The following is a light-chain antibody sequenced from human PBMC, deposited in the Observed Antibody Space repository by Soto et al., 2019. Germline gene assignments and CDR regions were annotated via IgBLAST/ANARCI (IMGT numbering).Light chain of an antibody. CDR3: QQSYKSPIT. V-gene: IGKV1-39*01. Sequence: DIQMTQSPSSLSASVGDRVTITCRASQSISNYVNWYQQKPGKAPKLLIYAASTLRSGVPTRFSGSGTGTDFTLTISSLEPEDFATYHCQQSYKSPITFGQGTRLEI. CDR1: QSISNY. J-gene: IGKJ5*01. CDR2: AAS.